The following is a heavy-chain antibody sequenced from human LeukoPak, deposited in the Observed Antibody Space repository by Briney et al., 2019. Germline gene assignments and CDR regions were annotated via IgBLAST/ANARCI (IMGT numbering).Heavy chain of an antibody. CDR1: GFTFSSYG. D-gene: IGHD3-10*01. J-gene: IGHJ4*02. CDR3: AKDIFTMVRGVVDY. CDR2: MSYDGSNK. Sequence: GGSLRLSCAASGFTFSSYGMHWVRQAPGKGLEWVAVMSYDGSNKYYADSVKGRFTISRDNAKNSLCLQMNSLRAEDTALYYCAKDIFTMVRGVVDYWGQGTLVTVSS. V-gene: IGHV3-30*18.